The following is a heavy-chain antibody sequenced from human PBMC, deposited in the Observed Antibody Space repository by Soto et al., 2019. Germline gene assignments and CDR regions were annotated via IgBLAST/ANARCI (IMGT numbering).Heavy chain of an antibody. J-gene: IGHJ4*02. V-gene: IGHV3-48*03. CDR1: GFSFSSFA. CDR3: ARENSVQAWLHHFDH. CDR2: ISDDGASI. D-gene: IGHD5-18*01. Sequence: VGSLRLSCEASGFSFSSFAMNWVRQAPGRGLECVSYISDDGASIYYADSLKGRFTISRDNAKNSLSLQMNNLRAEDTAVYYCARENSVQAWLHHFDHWGLGTLVTVSS.